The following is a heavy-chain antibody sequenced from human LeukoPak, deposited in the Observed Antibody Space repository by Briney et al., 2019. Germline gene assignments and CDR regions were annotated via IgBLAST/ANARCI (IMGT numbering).Heavy chain of an antibody. D-gene: IGHD3-3*01. V-gene: IGHV3-21*01. CDR2: ISSSSSYI. CDR3: ARIYDFWSGYSDY. J-gene: IGHJ4*02. CDR1: GFTLSSYS. Sequence: GGSLRLSCAASGFTLSSYSMNWVRQAPGKGLEWVSSISSSSSYIYYADSVKGRFTISRDNAKNSLYLQMNSLRAEDTAVYYCARIYDFWSGYSDYWGQGTLVTVSS.